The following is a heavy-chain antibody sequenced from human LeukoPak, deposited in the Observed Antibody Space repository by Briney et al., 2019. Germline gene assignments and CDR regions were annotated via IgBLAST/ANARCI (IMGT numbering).Heavy chain of an antibody. Sequence: SQTLSLTCTVSGGSISSGSFYWSWIRQPAGKGLELIGRFYSSGITSYNPSLKSRVTISVDTSKNQFSLKLSSVTAADTAVYYCARVGYNAHLYYWGQGTLVTVSS. D-gene: IGHD5-24*01. V-gene: IGHV4-61*02. CDR2: FYSSGIT. J-gene: IGHJ4*02. CDR1: GGSISSGSFY. CDR3: ARVGYNAHLYY.